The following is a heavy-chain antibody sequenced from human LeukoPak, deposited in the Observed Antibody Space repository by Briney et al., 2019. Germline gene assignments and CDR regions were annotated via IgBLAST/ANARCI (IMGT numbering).Heavy chain of an antibody. J-gene: IGHJ4*02. CDR3: ARTNYDMPPKIFDY. V-gene: IGHV4-61*02. Sequence: PSETLSLTCTVSGGSISSGSYYWSWIRQPAGKGLEWIGRIYTSGSTNYNPSLKSQVTISVDTSKNQFSLKLSSVTAADTAVYYCARTNYDMPPKIFDYWGQGTLVTVSS. CDR1: GGSISSGSYY. D-gene: IGHD3-3*01. CDR2: IYTSGST.